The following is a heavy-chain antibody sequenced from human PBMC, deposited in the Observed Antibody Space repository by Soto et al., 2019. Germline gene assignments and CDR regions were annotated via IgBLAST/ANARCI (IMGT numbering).Heavy chain of an antibody. CDR3: AHGQELRGYSGYDSPIFFDY. D-gene: IGHD5-12*01. J-gene: IGHJ4*02. CDR2: IYWDDDK. V-gene: IGHV2-5*02. CDR1: GFSLSTSGVG. Sequence: QITLKESGPTLVKPTQTLTLTCTFSGFSLSTSGVGVGWIRQPPGKALEWLALIYWDDDKRYSPSLKSRLTTTKDTSKIHVVLTMTQMDPVDTATYYCAHGQELRGYSGYDSPIFFDYWGQGTLVTVSS.